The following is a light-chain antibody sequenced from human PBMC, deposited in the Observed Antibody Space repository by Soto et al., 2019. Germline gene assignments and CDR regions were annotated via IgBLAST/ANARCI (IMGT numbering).Light chain of an antibody. CDR1: QYIGNY. CDR2: SAS. CDR3: LHHGSSLWT. Sequence: DIQMTQSPSSLSASVGDRVTITCRASQYIGNYLSWYQQKPGKVPKLLIYSASNLQSGVPSRFSGSGSGTDFTLTISSLQPEDVATYYCLHHGSSLWTFGQGTKVDIK. V-gene: IGKV1-27*01. J-gene: IGKJ1*01.